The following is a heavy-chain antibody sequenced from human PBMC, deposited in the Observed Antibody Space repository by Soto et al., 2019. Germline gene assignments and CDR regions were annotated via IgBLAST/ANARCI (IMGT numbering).Heavy chain of an antibody. CDR2: INHSGST. D-gene: IGHD6-19*01. CDR3: ARGRGIAVARRWFDP. J-gene: IGHJ5*02. Sequence: QVQLQQWGAGLLKPSETLSLTCAVYGGSFSGYYWSWIRQPPGKGLEWIGEINHSGSTNYNPSLKSRVTISVDTSKNQFSLKLSSVTAADTAVYHCARGRGIAVARRWFDPWGQGTLVTVSS. V-gene: IGHV4-34*01. CDR1: GGSFSGYY.